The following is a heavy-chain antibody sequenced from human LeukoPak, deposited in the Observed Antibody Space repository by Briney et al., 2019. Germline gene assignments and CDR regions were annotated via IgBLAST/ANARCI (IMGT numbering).Heavy chain of an antibody. CDR1: GRSISSSSYY. Sequence: SETLSLTCTVSGRSISSSSYYWGWIRQPPGKGLEWIGSIYYSGSTYYNPSLKSRVTISVDTSKNQFSLKLSSVTAADTAVYYCARRLGYCSSTSCYYPFDPWGQGTLVTVSS. CDR3: ARRLGYCSSTSCYYPFDP. D-gene: IGHD2-2*01. J-gene: IGHJ5*02. CDR2: IYYSGST. V-gene: IGHV4-39*01.